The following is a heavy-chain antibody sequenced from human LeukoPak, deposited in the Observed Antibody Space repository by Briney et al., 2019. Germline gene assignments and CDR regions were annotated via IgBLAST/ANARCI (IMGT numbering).Heavy chain of an antibody. J-gene: IGHJ6*02. D-gene: IGHD3-9*01. V-gene: IGHV1-2*06. Sequence: ASVKVSCKASGYTFTGYYMHWVRQAPGQGLEWMGRINPNSGGTNYAQKFQGGVTMTRDTSISTAYMELSRLRSDDTAVYYCARDHVLRYFDWPRMSYYYYGMDVWGQGTTVTVSS. CDR2: INPNSGGT. CDR3: ARDHVLRYFDWPRMSYYYYGMDV. CDR1: GYTFTGYY.